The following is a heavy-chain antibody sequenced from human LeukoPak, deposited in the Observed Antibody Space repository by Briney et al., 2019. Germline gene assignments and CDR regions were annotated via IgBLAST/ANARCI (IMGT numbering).Heavy chain of an antibody. CDR3: MSYAGRSDDY. V-gene: IGHV3-21*01. D-gene: IGHD3-16*01. J-gene: IGHJ4*02. CDR2: ITSSRSYR. CDR1: GFTFRRYS. Sequence: GGSLRLSCAASGFTFRRYSMNCVRHAPGKGLEWGSSITSSRSYRYYAHSVKGRFTISRDNAKNSLHLQMNSLRAEDTAVYYCMSYAGRSDDYWGQGTLVTVSS.